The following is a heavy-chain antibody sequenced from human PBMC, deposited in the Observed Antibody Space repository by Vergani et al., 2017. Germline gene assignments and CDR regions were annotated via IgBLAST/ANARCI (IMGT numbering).Heavy chain of an antibody. CDR2: ISGSGDGT. V-gene: IGHV3-23*04. J-gene: IGHJ4*02. Sequence: EVQLVESGGGLVKPGGSLRLSCAASGLTFSSYAMSWVRQAPGKGLEWVSAISGSGDGTYYADSVKGRFTMSRDNSKNTLYLQMNSLRAEDTAVYYCAKAPLGYCSTTSCYTLFFDYWGQGTLVTVSS. D-gene: IGHD2-2*02. CDR3: AKAPLGYCSTTSCYTLFFDY. CDR1: GLTFSSYA.